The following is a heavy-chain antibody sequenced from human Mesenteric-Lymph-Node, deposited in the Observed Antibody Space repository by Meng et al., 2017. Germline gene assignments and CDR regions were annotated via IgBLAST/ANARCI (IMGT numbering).Heavy chain of an antibody. CDR2: IIPIFGTA. CDR1: GGTFSSYA. Sequence: SVKVSCKASGGTFSSYAISWVRQAPGQGLEWMGGIIPIFGTANYAQKFQGRVTITTDESTSTAHMELSSLRSEDTAVYYCAREGATIDDAFDIWAKGQWSPSPQ. J-gene: IGHJ3*02. V-gene: IGHV1-69*05. D-gene: IGHD5-24*01. CDR3: AREGATIDDAFDI.